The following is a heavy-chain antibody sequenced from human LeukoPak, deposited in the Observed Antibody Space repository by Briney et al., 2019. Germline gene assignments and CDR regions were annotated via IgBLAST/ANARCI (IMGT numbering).Heavy chain of an antibody. Sequence: SETLSLTCSVNGGSFSGYYWSWIRQPPGKGLEWIGYIYYTGSSNYNPSLKSRVSISVDMSKNQFSLKQSSVTAADTAVYYCARSYSDNSADSFDCWGQGTLVTVSS. CDR3: ARSYSDNSADSFDC. V-gene: IGHV4-59*01. D-gene: IGHD3-22*01. J-gene: IGHJ4*02. CDR1: GGSFSGYY. CDR2: IYYTGSS.